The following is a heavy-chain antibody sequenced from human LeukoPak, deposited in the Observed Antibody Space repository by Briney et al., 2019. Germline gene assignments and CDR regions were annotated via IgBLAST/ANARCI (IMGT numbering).Heavy chain of an antibody. CDR3: ARGPYYDSTKTSAFDI. CDR1: GGSISSYY. V-gene: IGHV4-59*12. Sequence: PSETLSLTCTVSGGSISSYYWSWIRQPPGKGLEWIGYIYYSGSTNYNPSLKSRVTISVDTSNNHFSLKLYSVTAADTAVYYCARGPYYDSTKTSAFDIWGQGTKVTVSS. CDR2: IYYSGST. J-gene: IGHJ3*02. D-gene: IGHD3-22*01.